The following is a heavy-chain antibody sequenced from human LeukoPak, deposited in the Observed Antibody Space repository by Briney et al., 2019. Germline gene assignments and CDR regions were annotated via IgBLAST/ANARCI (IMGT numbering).Heavy chain of an antibody. CDR2: IYSGGST. D-gene: IGHD3-10*01. CDR1: GFTVSSNY. V-gene: IGHV3-66*01. J-gene: IGHJ6*03. Sequence: GGSLRLSCAASGFTVSSNYMSWVRQAPGEGLEWVSVIYSGGSTYYADSVKGRFTISRDNSKNTLYLQMNSLRAEDTAVYYCAKDGVWIGEKKANMDVWGKGTTVTISS. CDR3: AKDGVWIGEKKANMDV.